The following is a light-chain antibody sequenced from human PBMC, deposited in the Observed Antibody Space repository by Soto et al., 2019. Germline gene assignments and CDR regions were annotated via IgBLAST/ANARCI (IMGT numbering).Light chain of an antibody. J-gene: IGKJ3*01. CDR1: QTVSSNN. V-gene: IGKV3-20*01. Sequence: DIVLTQSPGTLSLSPGERATLSCRASQTVSSNNLAWYQQKRGQAPRLLIYGASSRTAAIPDRFRGSGSGTNFTLIISSLAPEDFAVYYCHQYGSSPFTFGRGSAVDIK. CDR3: HQYGSSPFT. CDR2: GAS.